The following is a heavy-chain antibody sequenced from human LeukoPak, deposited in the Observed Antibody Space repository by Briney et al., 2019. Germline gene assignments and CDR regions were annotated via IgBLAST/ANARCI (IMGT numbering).Heavy chain of an antibody. CDR1: GFTFSNYA. CDR3: AKDGGVYCNNSSC. Sequence: GGSLRLSCAASGFTFSNYAMSWVRQAPGKGLECVSAISESGDKTDYADSVRGRFTICRDNSKDTLYLQMNSLGAADTGVYYCAKDGGVYCNNSSCWGQGTLVTVSS. D-gene: IGHD2-2*01. CDR2: ISESGDKT. J-gene: IGHJ4*02. V-gene: IGHV3-23*01.